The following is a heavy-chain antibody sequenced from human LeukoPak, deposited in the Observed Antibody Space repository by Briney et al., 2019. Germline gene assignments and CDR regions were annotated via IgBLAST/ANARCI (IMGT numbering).Heavy chain of an antibody. J-gene: IGHJ4*02. CDR3: VVGGSPGY. CDR2: ISTDGYTT. V-gene: IGHV3-74*01. CDR1: GLAFSAYK. Sequence: GGPLGLSCAASGLAFSAYKMHWVPQAPRKGLVWVSRISTDGYTTDYADFVQGRFTASRDNTKNTWSLEMNSLRAEDTAVYYCVVGGSPGYWGQGTLVTVSS. D-gene: IGHD2-15*01.